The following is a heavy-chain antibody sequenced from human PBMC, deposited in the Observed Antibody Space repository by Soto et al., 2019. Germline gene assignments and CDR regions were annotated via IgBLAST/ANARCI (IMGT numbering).Heavy chain of an antibody. Sequence: PGESLKISCKGSGYSFNDYWIARVRQMPGKGLEWMGIIYPGDSDTKYYPSFQDQVTISADKSISTVYLQWSSLNASDTAMYYCARDGLSSSSSFDYWGQGTLVTVSS. CDR1: GYSFNDYW. V-gene: IGHV5-51*01. D-gene: IGHD6-6*01. J-gene: IGHJ4*02. CDR2: IYPGDSDT. CDR3: ARDGLSSSSSFDY.